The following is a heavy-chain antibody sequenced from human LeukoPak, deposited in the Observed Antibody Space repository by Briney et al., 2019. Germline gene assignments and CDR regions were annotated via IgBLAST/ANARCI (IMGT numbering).Heavy chain of an antibody. CDR3: TTNAAALDY. CDR2: MNPSDNGV. CDR1: GYTFADHY. Sequence: ASVKVSCKASGYTFADHYIHWVRQAPGQGLEWMGWMNPSDNGVNYAQKFQGRVAMTRDTSISTAYVVVTRLTSDDTAVYYCTTNAAALDYWGQGTLVTVSS. D-gene: IGHD6-13*01. J-gene: IGHJ4*02. V-gene: IGHV1-2*02.